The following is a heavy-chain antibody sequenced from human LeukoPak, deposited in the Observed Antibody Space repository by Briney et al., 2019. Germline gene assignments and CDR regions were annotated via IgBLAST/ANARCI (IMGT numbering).Heavy chain of an antibody. J-gene: IGHJ6*03. D-gene: IGHD6-13*01. V-gene: IGHV4-4*07. CDR3: ARESAANYYYYMDV. CDR2: IYTSGST. Sequence: SETLSLTCTVSGGSISSYYRSWIRQPAGKGLEWIGRIYTSGSTNYNPSLKSRVTMSVDTSKNQFSLKLSSVTAADTAVYYCARESAANYYYYMDVWGKGTTVTVSS. CDR1: GGSISSYY.